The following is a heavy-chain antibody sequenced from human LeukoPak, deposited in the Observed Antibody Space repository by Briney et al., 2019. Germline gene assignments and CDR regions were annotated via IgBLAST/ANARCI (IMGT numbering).Heavy chain of an antibody. D-gene: IGHD6-13*01. J-gene: IGHJ6*02. Sequence: ASVKDSCKASGYTFTNYDINWVRQATGQGLEWMGWRNPNSGRTGLAQKFQGRLTMTADTSISTAYMELSSLTSDDTAVYYCARGPVSTHGMDVWGQGTTVTVSS. CDR1: GYTFTNYD. CDR2: RNPNSGRT. V-gene: IGHV1-8*01. CDR3: ARGPVSTHGMDV.